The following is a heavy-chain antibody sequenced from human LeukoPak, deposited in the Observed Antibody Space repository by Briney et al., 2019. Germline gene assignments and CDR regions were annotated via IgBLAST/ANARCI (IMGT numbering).Heavy chain of an antibody. J-gene: IGHJ4*02. V-gene: IGHV4-59*08. D-gene: IGHD5-18*01. CDR3: SGHVGYSYGFHFDY. Sequence: SETLSLTCTVSGGSISSYHWSWIRQPPGKGLEWIGYIYYSGSTKYNPSLKSRLTILTDTSKNQFSLMLSSMPAADTTVYYSSGHVGYSYGFHFDYWGQGTLVTVSS. CDR1: GGSISSYH. CDR2: IYYSGST.